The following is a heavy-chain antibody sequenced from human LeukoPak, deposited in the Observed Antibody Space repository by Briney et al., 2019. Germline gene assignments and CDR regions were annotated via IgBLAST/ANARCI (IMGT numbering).Heavy chain of an antibody. V-gene: IGHV3-30*04. D-gene: IGHD2-2*01. J-gene: IGHJ4*02. CDR1: GSSLTIYT. Sequence: TGRSLRPSCVVSGSSLTIYTMDWVRQAPGKGLGWVADISLNGGSTNYADSVKGRFTISRDDSKNTLYLQMNSLRAENTAVYYCARDLVYCSATSCQDYWGQGTLVTVSS. CDR3: ARDLVYCSATSCQDY. CDR2: ISLNGGST.